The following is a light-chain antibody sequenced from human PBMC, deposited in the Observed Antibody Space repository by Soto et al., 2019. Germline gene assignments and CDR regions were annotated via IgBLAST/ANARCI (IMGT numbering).Light chain of an antibody. CDR3: SSYTSSSTYV. Sequence: QSVLTQPASVSGSPGQSITISCTGTSSDVGTYNFVSWYQQHPGRAHILIIYHVTDRPSGVSNRFSGSKSANTASLTFSGLRAEDEADYYCSSYTSSSTYVFGTGTKVTVL. V-gene: IGLV2-14*03. J-gene: IGLJ1*01. CDR1: SSDVGTYNF. CDR2: HVT.